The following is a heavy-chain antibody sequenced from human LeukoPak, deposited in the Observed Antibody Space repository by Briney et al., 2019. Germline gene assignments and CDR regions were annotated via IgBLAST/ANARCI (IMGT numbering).Heavy chain of an antibody. CDR2: IYYSGST. CDR3: ARDEYGGNSHYFDY. D-gene: IGHD4-23*01. Sequence: SETLSLTCTVSGGSISSYYWSWIRQPPEKGLEWIGYIYYSGSTNYNPSLKSRVTISVDTSKNQFSLKLSSVTAADTAVYYCARDEYGGNSHYFDYWGQGTLVTVSS. CDR1: GGSISSYY. J-gene: IGHJ4*02. V-gene: IGHV4-59*01.